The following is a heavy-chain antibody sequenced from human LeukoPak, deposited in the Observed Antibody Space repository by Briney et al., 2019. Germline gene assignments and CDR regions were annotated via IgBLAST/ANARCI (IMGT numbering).Heavy chain of an antibody. CDR3: AKDSLYNSGSYYNL. CDR1: GFTLSSYG. Sequence: PGGSLRLSCAASGFTLSSYGMHWVRQAPGKGLEWVAVISYDGSNKYYADSVKGRFTISRDNSKNTLYLQMNSLRAEDTAVYYCAKDSLYNSGSYYNLWGQGTLVTVSS. CDR2: ISYDGSNK. D-gene: IGHD3-10*01. V-gene: IGHV3-30*18. J-gene: IGHJ4*02.